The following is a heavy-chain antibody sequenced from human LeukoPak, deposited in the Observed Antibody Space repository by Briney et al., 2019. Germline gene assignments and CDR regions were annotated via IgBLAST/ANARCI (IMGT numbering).Heavy chain of an antibody. V-gene: IGHV3-21*01. CDR3: ARAPYYYMDV. CDR1: GFTFSSYS. CDR2: FSSSSSYI. Sequence: GGSLRLSCAASGFTFSSYSMNWVRQAQGKGLEWVSSFSSSSSYIYYADSVKGRFTSARDNAKNSLDLQMNSLRAEDTAVYYCARAPYYYMDVWGKGTTVTVSS. J-gene: IGHJ6*03.